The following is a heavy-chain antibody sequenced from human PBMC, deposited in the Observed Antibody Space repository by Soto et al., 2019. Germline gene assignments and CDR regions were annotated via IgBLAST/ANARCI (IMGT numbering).Heavy chain of an antibody. CDR3: ARQEPGIAAAGYFDY. Sequence: PGGSLRLSCAASGFTFDDYGMSWVRQAPGKGLEWVSGINWNGGSTGYADSVKGRFTISRDNAKNSLYLQMNSLRAEDTALYYCARQEPGIAAAGYFDYWGQGTLVTVSS. D-gene: IGHD6-13*01. CDR2: INWNGGST. J-gene: IGHJ4*02. V-gene: IGHV3-20*04. CDR1: GFTFDDYG.